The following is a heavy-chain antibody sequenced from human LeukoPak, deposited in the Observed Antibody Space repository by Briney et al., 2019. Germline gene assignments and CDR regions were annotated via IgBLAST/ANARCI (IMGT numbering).Heavy chain of an antibody. J-gene: IGHJ4*02. V-gene: IGHV4-59*08. CDR1: GGSIVSYH. CDR2: IHYSGFT. D-gene: IGHD3-22*01. Sequence: PSEILSLTCTVSGGSIVSYHWSWIRQPPGKGLEWIGYIHYSGFTNYNPSLKSRVTISVDTSKNQLSPKLSSVTAADTAVYYCSRREDSGTSGYYGLWGQGTLVTVSS. CDR3: SRREDSGTSGYYGL.